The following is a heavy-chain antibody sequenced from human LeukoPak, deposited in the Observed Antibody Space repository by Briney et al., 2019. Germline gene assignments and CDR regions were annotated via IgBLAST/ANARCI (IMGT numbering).Heavy chain of an antibody. J-gene: IGHJ3*02. CDR2: ISWNSGSI. CDR1: GFTFDDYA. D-gene: IGHD3-9*01. V-gene: IGHV3-9*01. Sequence: GGSLRLSCAASGFTFDDYAMHWVRQAPGKGLEWVSGISWNSGSIGYADSVKGRFTISRDNAKNSLYLQMNSLRAEDTALYYCAKDIKIRWDLTGASDIWGQGTMVTVSS. CDR3: AKDIKIRWDLTGASDI.